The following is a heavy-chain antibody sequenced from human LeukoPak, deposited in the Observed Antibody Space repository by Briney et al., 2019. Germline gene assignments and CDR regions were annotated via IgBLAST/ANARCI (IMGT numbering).Heavy chain of an antibody. D-gene: IGHD1-1*01. CDR2: ISAYNGNT. V-gene: IGHV1-18*01. Sequence: ASVKVSCKASGYTFTSYGISWVRQAPGQGLEWMGWISAYNGNTNYAQKLQDRVTMTTDTSTSTAYMELRSLRSDDTAVYYCARESFGVLERREKFASVYYMDVWGKGTTVTVSS. CDR3: ARESFGVLERREKFASVYYMDV. CDR1: GYTFTSYG. J-gene: IGHJ6*03.